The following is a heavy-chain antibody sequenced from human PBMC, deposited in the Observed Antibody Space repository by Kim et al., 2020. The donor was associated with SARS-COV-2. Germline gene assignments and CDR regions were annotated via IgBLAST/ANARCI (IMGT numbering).Heavy chain of an antibody. CDR3: AKDRGSSGWYGGDDY. CDR1: GFTFSSYA. D-gene: IGHD6-19*01. Sequence: GGSLRLSCAASGFTFSSYAMSWVRQAPGKGLEWVSAISGSGGSTYYADSVKGRFTISRDNSKNTLYLQMNSLRAEDTAVYYCAKDRGSSGWYGGDDYWGQGTLVTVSS. J-gene: IGHJ4*02. V-gene: IGHV3-23*01. CDR2: ISGSGGST.